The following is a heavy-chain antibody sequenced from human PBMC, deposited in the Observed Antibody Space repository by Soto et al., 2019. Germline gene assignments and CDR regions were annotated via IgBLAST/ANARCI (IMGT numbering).Heavy chain of an antibody. V-gene: IGHV4-59*01. D-gene: IGHD6-13*01. CDR2: IYYSGST. CDR1: GGSISSYY. CDR3: ARDAAAVYYYYMDV. J-gene: IGHJ6*03. Sequence: SETLSLTCPVSGGSISSYYWSWIRQPPGKGLEWIGYIYYSGSTNYNPSLKSRVTISVDTSKNQFSLKLSSVTAADTAVYYCARDAAAVYYYYMDVWGKGTTVTVSS.